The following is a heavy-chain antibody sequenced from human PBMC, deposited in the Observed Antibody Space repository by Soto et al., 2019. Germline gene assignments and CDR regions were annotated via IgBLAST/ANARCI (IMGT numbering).Heavy chain of an antibody. CDR2: ISYSGTA. CDR3: MRSHGAY. CDR1: GGSVSSGPYH. Sequence: QVQLQESGPGLVKTSETLSLTCTVSGGSVSSGPYHWNWVRQPPGKGLEWIGHISYSGTAYYNPSLRGRVIMATDTSMNQFSLRLTSVTAADTAVYYCMRSHGAYWGQGALVTVSP. J-gene: IGHJ4*02. D-gene: IGHD2-8*01. V-gene: IGHV4-61*01.